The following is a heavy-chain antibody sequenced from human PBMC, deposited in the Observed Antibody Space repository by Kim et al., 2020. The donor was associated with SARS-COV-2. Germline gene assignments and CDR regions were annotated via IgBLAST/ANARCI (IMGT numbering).Heavy chain of an antibody. CDR1: GFTLSDHY. CDR2: IRAKINSYTT. Sequence: GGSLRLSCAASGFTLSDHYMDWVRQTPGKGLEWLGRIRAKINSYTTEYATSVKGRFTISRDDSKNSMYRQMSSLKTEDTAVYYCAKVGGYTYGHDGFDIWGQGTMVTVSS. CDR3: AKVGGYTYGHDGFDI. J-gene: IGHJ3*02. V-gene: IGHV3-72*01. D-gene: IGHD6-25*01.